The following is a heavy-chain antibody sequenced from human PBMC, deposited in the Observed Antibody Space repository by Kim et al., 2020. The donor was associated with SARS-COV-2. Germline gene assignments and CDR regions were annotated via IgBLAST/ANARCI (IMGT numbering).Heavy chain of an antibody. D-gene: IGHD4-4*01. V-gene: IGHV1-69*02. J-gene: IGHJ4*02. CDR3: ARAYSSSAFDY. Sequence: NHAPKFQGRVTVTGDKATSTAYMELSSRRSEDTAVYYCARAYSSSAFDYWGQGTLVTVSS.